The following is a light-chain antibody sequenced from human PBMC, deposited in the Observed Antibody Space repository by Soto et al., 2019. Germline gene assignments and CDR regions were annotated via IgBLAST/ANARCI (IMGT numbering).Light chain of an antibody. CDR3: QQYNSYSWT. Sequence: DIQMAQSPSTLSGSVGDRVTITCRASQSFSTWLAWYQQKPGRAPKLLIYKASTLESGVPARFSGSGSGTEFTLTISSLQPDDFATYYCQQYNSYSWTLGQGTKVDIK. CDR2: KAS. J-gene: IGKJ1*01. V-gene: IGKV1-5*03. CDR1: QSFSTW.